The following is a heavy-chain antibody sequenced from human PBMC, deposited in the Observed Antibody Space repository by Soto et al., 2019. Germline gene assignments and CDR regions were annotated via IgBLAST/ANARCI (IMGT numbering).Heavy chain of an antibody. CDR2: IGGGGI. V-gene: IGHV3-48*02. D-gene: IGHD6-19*01. J-gene: IGHJ3*02. Sequence: EMQLVESGGGLVQPGGSLRLSCAASGFTFSVYSMSWVRQAPGKGLEWVAYIGGGGIHYADSVKGRFVISRDDAKSSMFLQMNSLRDEDTAVYFGARVRHWEQCLGPHDAVHIWGQGTMVTVSS. CDR1: GFTFSVYS. CDR3: ARVRHWEQCLGPHDAVHI.